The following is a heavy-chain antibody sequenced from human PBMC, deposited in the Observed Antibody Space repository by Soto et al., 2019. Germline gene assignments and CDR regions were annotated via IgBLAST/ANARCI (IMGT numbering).Heavy chain of an antibody. J-gene: IGHJ4*02. CDR3: ARESEDLTSNFDC. V-gene: IGHV3-21*06. CDR2: ISSTTNYI. Sequence: GGSLRLSCAASGFTYTRYSMNWVRQAPGKGLEWVSSISSTTNYIYYGDSMKGRFTISRDNAKNSLYLEMNSLRAEDTAVYYCARESEDLTSNFDCWGQGTLVTVSS. CDR1: GFTYTRYS.